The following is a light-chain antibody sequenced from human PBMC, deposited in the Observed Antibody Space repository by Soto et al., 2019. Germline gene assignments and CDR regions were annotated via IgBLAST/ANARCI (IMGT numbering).Light chain of an antibody. Sequence: DIQMTQSPSTLSASVGDRVTITCRASQSISSWLAWYQQKPGKAPKLLIYAASSLESGVPSRFSGSGSGTEFTLTISSLHPDDFAIFYCQQYNNYYTFGQGTKLEIK. V-gene: IGKV1-5*01. J-gene: IGKJ2*01. CDR1: QSISSW. CDR3: QQYNNYYT. CDR2: AAS.